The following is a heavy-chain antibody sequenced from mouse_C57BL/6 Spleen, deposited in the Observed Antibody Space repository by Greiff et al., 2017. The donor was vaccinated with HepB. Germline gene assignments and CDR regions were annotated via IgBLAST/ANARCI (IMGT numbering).Heavy chain of an antibody. CDR1: GFTFSSYA. CDR3: TRPLLQGYAMDY. CDR2: ISSGGDYI. Sequence: EVHLVESGEGLVKPGGSLKLSCAASGFTFSSYAMSWVRQTPEKRLEWVAYISSGGDYIYYADTVKGRFTISSDNARNTLYLQMSSLKSEDTAMYYCTRPLLQGYAMDYWGQGTSVTVSS. D-gene: IGHD2-14*01. V-gene: IGHV5-9-1*02. J-gene: IGHJ4*01.